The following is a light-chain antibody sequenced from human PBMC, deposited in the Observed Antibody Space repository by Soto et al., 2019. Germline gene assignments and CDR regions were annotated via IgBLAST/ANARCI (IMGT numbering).Light chain of an antibody. J-gene: IGKJ1*01. V-gene: IGKV3-15*01. Sequence: EIVMTQSPATLSVSPGERATLSCRASQSVSSNLAWYQQKPGQAPRLLIYGASTRATGIPARFSGSGSGTEFHLTISSLQSEDFAVYYCQKYNNWPPETFGQGTKVEIK. CDR3: QKYNNWPPET. CDR1: QSVSSN. CDR2: GAS.